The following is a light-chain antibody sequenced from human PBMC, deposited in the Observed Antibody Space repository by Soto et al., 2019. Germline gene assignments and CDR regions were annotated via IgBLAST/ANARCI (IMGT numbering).Light chain of an antibody. CDR3: QQYKIWPIWT. CDR2: SAS. Sequence: RASESVTIGLACYHHTPCHHPSVLIYSASTRATAVPARFSGGGSETEFTLTIISLQSEHFEVYFCQQYKIWPIWTFGQVTKVDI. V-gene: IGKV3-15*01. J-gene: IGKJ1*01. CDR1: ESVTIG.